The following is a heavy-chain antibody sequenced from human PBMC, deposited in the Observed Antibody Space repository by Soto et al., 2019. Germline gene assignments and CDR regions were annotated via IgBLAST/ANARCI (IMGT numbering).Heavy chain of an antibody. J-gene: IGHJ4*02. CDR2: INAGNGNT. CDR3: ARWRYCSGGSCYVEEVAGFDY. D-gene: IGHD2-15*01. CDR1: GYTFTSYA. V-gene: IGHV1-3*01. Sequence: QVQLVQSGAEVKKPGASAKVSCKASGYTFTSYAMHWVRQAPGQRLEWMGWINAGNGNTKYSQKFQGRVTITRDTSASTAYMELSSLRSEDTAVYYCARWRYCSGGSCYVEEVAGFDYWGQGTLVTVSS.